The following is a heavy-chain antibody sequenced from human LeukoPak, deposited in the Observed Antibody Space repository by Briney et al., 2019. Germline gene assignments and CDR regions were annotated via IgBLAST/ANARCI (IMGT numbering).Heavy chain of an antibody. D-gene: IGHD4/OR15-4a*01. J-gene: IGHJ6*02. CDR2: IWPDDSTT. V-gene: IGHV5-51*01. CDR3: ARLRCGRARCSKSQFYSGLDV. CDR1: ESHFANYW. Sequence: GESLKISCQGFESHFANYWIAWVRQMPGKGLEWMGVIWPDDSTTEYSPPFQGQVTISADQSINTAYLHWSSLEASDTAMYYCARLRCGRARCSKSQFYSGLDVWGQGTTVTVSS.